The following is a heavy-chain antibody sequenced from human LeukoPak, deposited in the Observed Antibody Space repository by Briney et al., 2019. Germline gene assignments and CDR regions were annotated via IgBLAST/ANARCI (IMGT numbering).Heavy chain of an antibody. Sequence: GGSLRLSCAASGITVSSNYMNWVRQAPGKGLEWVSSISSSSSYIYYADSVKGRFTISRDNAKNSLYLQMNSLRAEDTAVYYCARDLSIAVAAFDYWGQGTLVTVSS. J-gene: IGHJ4*02. CDR1: GITVSSNY. CDR3: ARDLSIAVAAFDY. D-gene: IGHD6-19*01. V-gene: IGHV3-21*01. CDR2: ISSSSSYI.